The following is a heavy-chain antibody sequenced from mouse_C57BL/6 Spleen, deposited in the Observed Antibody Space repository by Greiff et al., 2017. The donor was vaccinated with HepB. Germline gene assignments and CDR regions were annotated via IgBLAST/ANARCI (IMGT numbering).Heavy chain of an antibody. CDR1: GYTFTSYW. CDR2: IYPGNSDT. J-gene: IGHJ4*01. V-gene: IGHV1-5*01. Sequence: DVKLQESGTVLARPGASVKMSCKTSGYTFTSYWMHWVKQRPGQGLEWIGAIYPGNSDTSYNQKFKGKAKLTAVTSASTAYMELSSLTNEDSAVYYCTLTTVVAYYAMDYWGQGTSVTVSS. D-gene: IGHD1-1*01. CDR3: TLTTVVAYYAMDY.